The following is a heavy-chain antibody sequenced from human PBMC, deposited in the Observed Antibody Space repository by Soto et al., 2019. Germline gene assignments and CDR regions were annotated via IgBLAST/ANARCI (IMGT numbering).Heavy chain of an antibody. CDR1: GFTFCSYG. J-gene: IGHJ6*02. V-gene: IGHV3-30*18. CDR2: ISYDGSNK. Sequence: QVQLVESGGGVVQPGRSLRLSCAASGFTFCSYGMHWVRQAPGKGLEWVAVISYDGSNKYYADSVKGRFTISRDNSKNTLYLQMNSLRAEDTAVYYCAKGMDVWGQGTTVTVSS. CDR3: AKGMDV.